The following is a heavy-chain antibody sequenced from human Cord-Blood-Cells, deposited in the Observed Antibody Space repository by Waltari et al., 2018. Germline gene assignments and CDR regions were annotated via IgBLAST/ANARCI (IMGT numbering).Heavy chain of an antibody. J-gene: IGHJ3*02. CDR3: ARGAHTWGAFDI. D-gene: IGHD7-27*01. CDR1: GGTFSSYA. V-gene: IGHV1-69*12. Sequence: QVQLVQSGAEVKKPGSSVKVSCKASGGTFSSYAISWVRQAPGQGLEWRGGSIPIVGTANYAQKFQGRVTITADESTSTAYMELSSLRSEDTAVYYCARGAHTWGAFDIWGQGTMVTVSS. CDR2: SIPIVGTA.